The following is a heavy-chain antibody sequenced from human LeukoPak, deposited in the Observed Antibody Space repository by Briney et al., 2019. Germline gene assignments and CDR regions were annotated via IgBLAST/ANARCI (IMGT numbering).Heavy chain of an antibody. Sequence: SGPTLVNPTQTLTLTCTFSGFSLSTSGMCVSWIRQPPGKALEWLALIDWDDDKYYSTSLKTRLTISKDTPKNQAVLTMTNMDPVDTATYYCARYLYGDSASYFDYWGQGTLVIVSS. D-gene: IGHD4-17*01. CDR1: GFSLSTSGMC. CDR2: IDWDDDK. J-gene: IGHJ4*02. V-gene: IGHV2-70*01. CDR3: ARYLYGDSASYFDY.